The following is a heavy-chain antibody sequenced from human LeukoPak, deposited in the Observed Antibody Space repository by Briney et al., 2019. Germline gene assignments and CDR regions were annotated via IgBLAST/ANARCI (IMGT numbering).Heavy chain of an antibody. CDR1: GFTVSSNY. CDR3: AKDGNDPVTIQLWLRIYYYYMDV. CDR2: IYSGGST. Sequence: GGSLRLSCAASGFTVSSNYMSWVRQAPGKGLEWVSVIYSGGSTYYADSVKGRFTISRDNSKNTLYLQMNSLRAEDTAVYYCAKDGNDPVTIQLWLRIYYYYMDVWGKGTTVTVSS. D-gene: IGHD5-18*01. V-gene: IGHV3-66*01. J-gene: IGHJ6*03.